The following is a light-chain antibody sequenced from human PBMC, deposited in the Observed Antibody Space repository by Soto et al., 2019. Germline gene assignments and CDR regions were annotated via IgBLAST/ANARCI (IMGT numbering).Light chain of an antibody. Sequence: IVLTQSPGTLSLSPGESPTLSCSASQSVTTQLAWYQQKPGQENRIIIHGASSRATGVKDRITGSRSGTDFTLSIRRLEPEDFAVYYCQQYGGSTRTFGKGTQLDIK. V-gene: IGKV3-20*01. CDR2: GAS. J-gene: IGKJ1*01. CDR3: QQYGGSTRT. CDR1: QSVTTQ.